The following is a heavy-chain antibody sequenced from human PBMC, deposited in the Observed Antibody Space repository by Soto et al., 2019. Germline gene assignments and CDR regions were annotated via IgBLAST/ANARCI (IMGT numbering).Heavy chain of an antibody. J-gene: IGHJ4*02. V-gene: IGHV4-30-4*01. D-gene: IGHD2-2*01. CDR1: GGSLNSGNYY. Sequence: TLSLTCTVSGGSLNSGNYYWSWIRQPPGKGLEWIGYIDYSGNTYYNPSLKSRVSTSVDTSRNQFSLKLSSVTAADTAVYYCARYCSSTRCLNFDYWGPGTLVTVSS. CDR3: ARYCSSTRCLNFDY. CDR2: IDYSGNT.